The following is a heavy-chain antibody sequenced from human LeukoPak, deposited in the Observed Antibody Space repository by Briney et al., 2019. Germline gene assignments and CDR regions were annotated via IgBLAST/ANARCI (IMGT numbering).Heavy chain of an antibody. D-gene: IGHD1-26*01. J-gene: IGHJ4*02. CDR1: GGSISSYY. CDR2: IYTSGST. Sequence: PSETLSLTCTVSGGSISSYYWSWIRQPAGKGLEWIGRIYTSGSTSYNPSLKSRVTMSVDTSKNQFSLKLSSVTAADTAVYYYARVAGSYRGEYFDYWGQGTLVTVSS. V-gene: IGHV4-4*07. CDR3: ARVAGSYRGEYFDY.